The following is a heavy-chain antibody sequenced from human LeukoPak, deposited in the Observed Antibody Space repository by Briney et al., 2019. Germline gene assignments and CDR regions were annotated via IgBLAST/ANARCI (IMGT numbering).Heavy chain of an antibody. J-gene: IGHJ5*02. CDR1: GYTFTSYD. CDR3: ARIRMYGSGSYYNFELPNWFDP. V-gene: IGHV1-8*03. CDR2: MNPNSGNT. D-gene: IGHD3-10*01. Sequence: ASVKVSCKASGYTFTSYDINWVRQAPGQGLEWMGWMNPNSGNTGYAQKFQGRVTITRNTSISTAYMELSSLRSEDTAVYYCARIRMYGSGSYYNFELPNWFDPWGQGTLVTVSS.